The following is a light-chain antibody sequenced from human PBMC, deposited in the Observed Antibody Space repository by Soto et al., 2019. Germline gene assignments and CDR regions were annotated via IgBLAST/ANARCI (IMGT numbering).Light chain of an antibody. CDR1: SSDVGGYNY. V-gene: IGLV2-8*01. CDR3: SSYAGSNILV. CDR2: EVT. Sequence: QSALTQPPSASGSPGQSVTISCTGTSSDVGGYNYVSWYQQHPGKVPKLMIYEVTKRPSGVPDRFSGSTSGNTASLTVSGLQAEDEADYYCSSYAGSNILVFGGGTQLTVL. J-gene: IGLJ3*02.